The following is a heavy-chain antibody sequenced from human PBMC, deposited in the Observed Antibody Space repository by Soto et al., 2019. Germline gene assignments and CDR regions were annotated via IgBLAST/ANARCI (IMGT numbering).Heavy chain of an antibody. V-gene: IGHV3-33*01. Sequence: GGSPRLSCAASGFTFSSYGMHWFRQAPGKGLEWVAVIWYDGSNKDYADSVKGRFTISRDNSKNTLYLQMNSLRAEDTAVYYCARAIAAANDAFYIWGQGTMVTVS. D-gene: IGHD6-13*01. CDR1: GFTFSSYG. J-gene: IGHJ3*02. CDR3: ARAIAAANDAFYI. CDR2: IWYDGSNK.